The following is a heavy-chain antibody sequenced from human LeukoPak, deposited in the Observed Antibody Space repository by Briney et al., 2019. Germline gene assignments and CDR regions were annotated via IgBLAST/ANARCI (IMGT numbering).Heavy chain of an antibody. V-gene: IGHV4-38-2*02. CDR1: GYSISSGYY. D-gene: IGHD3-10*01. J-gene: IGHJ4*02. CDR3: ARRRYGRFDY. Sequence: SETLSLTCTVSGYSISSGYYWGWIRQPPGKGLEWIGSIYYSGSTYYNPSLKSRVTISVDTSKNQFSLKLSSVTAADTAVYYCARRRYGRFDYWGQGTLVTVSS. CDR2: IYYSGST.